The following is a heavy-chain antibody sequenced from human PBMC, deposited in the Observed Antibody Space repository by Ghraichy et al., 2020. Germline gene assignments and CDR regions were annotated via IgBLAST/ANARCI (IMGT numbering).Heavy chain of an antibody. J-gene: IGHJ5*02. V-gene: IGHV1-69*04. Sequence: SVKVSCKASGGTFSSYAISWVRQAPGQGLEWMGRIIPILGIANYAQKFQGRVTITADKSTSTAYMELSSLRSEDTAVYYCARVLMDNPGYCSGGSCSYNWFDPWGQGTLVTVSS. D-gene: IGHD2-15*01. CDR2: IIPILGIA. CDR3: ARVLMDNPGYCSGGSCSYNWFDP. CDR1: GGTFSSYA.